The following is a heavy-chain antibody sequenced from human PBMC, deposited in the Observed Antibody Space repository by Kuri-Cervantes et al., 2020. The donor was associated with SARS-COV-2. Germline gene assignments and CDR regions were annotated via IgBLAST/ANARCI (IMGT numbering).Heavy chain of an antibody. V-gene: IGHV1-2*04. D-gene: IGHD3-3*01. CDR2: INPNSGGT. CDR3: ARGARITILGVLIGGRENPFFDP. Sequence: ASVKVSCKASGYTFTGYYIHWVRQAPGERLEWMGWINPNSGGTKYAQKFEGWVTLTRDTSIATAYMEVGRLRSDDTAVYYCARGARITILGVLIGGRENPFFDPWGQGTLVTVSS. J-gene: IGHJ5*02. CDR1: GYTFTGYY.